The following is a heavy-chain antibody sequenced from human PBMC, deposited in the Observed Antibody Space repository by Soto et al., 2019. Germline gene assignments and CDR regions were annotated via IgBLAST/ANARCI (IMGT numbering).Heavy chain of an antibody. Sequence: PGGSLRLSCTASGFKFASYAMTWVRQAPGKGLEWVSGITGSGKSTYYAASVKGRFTISRDNSKNTVYVQMNTLSAEDTAVYYCAKAGNYYDRSGFYNYPDYWGQGTLVTVSS. J-gene: IGHJ4*02. D-gene: IGHD3-22*01. CDR1: GFKFASYA. V-gene: IGHV3-23*01. CDR3: AKAGNYYDRSGFYNYPDY. CDR2: ITGSGKST.